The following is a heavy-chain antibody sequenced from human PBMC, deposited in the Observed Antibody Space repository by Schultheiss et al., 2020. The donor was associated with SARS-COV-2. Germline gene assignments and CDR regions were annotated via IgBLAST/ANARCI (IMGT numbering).Heavy chain of an antibody. J-gene: IGHJ4*02. D-gene: IGHD6-13*01. CDR3: ASGYSSSWYGAGFDY. V-gene: IGHV3-33*08. CDR2: IWYDGSNK. CDR1: GFTFSSYG. Sequence: GGSLRLSCAASGFTFSSYGMHWVRQAPGKGLEWVAVIWYDGSNKYYADSVKGRFTISRDNSKNTLYLQMNSLRAEDTAVYYCASGYSSSWYGAGFDYWGQGTLVTVSS.